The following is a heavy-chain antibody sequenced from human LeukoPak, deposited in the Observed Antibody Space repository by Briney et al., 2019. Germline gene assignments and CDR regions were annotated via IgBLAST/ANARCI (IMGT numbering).Heavy chain of an antibody. Sequence: GGSLRLSCAASGFTFSTYAMNWVRHPPGKGLEWVSYISGDSSKIYYADSSEGRFIISRDNAKSALYLQMSSLRDEDTAVYYCARDAFNANYYIGYSFDSWGRGTLVTVA. V-gene: IGHV3-48*02. CDR2: ISGDSSKI. D-gene: IGHD3-22*01. CDR1: GFTFSTYA. J-gene: IGHJ4*02. CDR3: ARDAFNANYYIGYSFDS.